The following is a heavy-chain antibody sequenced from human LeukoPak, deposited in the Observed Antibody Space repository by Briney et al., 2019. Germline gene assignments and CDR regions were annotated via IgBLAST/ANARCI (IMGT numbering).Heavy chain of an antibody. D-gene: IGHD1-26*01. V-gene: IGHV4-4*07. Sequence: SETLSLTCTVSGGSISSYYWSWIRQPAGKGLEWIGRIYTSGSTNYNPSLKSRATMSVDTSKNQFSLKLSSVTAVDTAVYYCARSRRSGTSGFDPWGQGTLVTVSS. CDR3: ARSRRSGTSGFDP. CDR1: GGSISSYY. CDR2: IYTSGST. J-gene: IGHJ5*02.